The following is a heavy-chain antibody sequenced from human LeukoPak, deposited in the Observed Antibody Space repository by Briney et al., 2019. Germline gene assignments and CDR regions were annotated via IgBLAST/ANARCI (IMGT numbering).Heavy chain of an antibody. CDR1: GYTFTGYY. CDR2: INPNSGGT. V-gene: IGHV1-2*04. D-gene: IGHD3-22*01. J-gene: IGHJ4*02. CDR3: ARAPYYYDSSGYYSSPFDY. Sequence: ASVKVSCKASGYTFTGYYMHWVRQAPGQGLEWMGWINPNSGGTNYAQKFQGWVTMTRDTSISTAYMELSRLRSDDTAVYYCARAPYYYDSSGYYSSPFDYWGQGTLVTVSS.